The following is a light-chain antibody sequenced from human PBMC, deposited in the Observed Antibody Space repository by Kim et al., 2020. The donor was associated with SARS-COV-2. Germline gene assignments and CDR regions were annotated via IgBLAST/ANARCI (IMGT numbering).Light chain of an antibody. V-gene: IGKV3-15*01. CDR2: GAS. CDR3: QQYYNWPRT. J-gene: IGKJ1*01. Sequence: VSPGERVTLSCRASQIVSSTLAWYQQKPGQAPILLIYGASARATGTPARFSGSASGTEFTLTISSLQSEDFAVYYCQQYYNWPRTFGQGTKVDIK. CDR1: QIVSST.